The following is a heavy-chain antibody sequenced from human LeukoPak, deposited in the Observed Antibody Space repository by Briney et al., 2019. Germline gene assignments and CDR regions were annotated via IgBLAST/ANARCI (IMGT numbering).Heavy chain of an antibody. V-gene: IGHV4-30-4*01. CDR1: GGSISSGDYY. D-gene: IGHD6-19*01. J-gene: IGHJ3*02. CDR2: IYYSGST. CDR3: ARGGHQWLVRSNAFDI. Sequence: PSETLSLTCTVSGGSISSGDYYWSWIRQPPGKGLEWIGYIYYSGSTYYNPSLKSRVTISEDTSKNQFSLKLSSVTAADTAVYYCARGGHQWLVRSNAFDIWGQGTMVTVSS.